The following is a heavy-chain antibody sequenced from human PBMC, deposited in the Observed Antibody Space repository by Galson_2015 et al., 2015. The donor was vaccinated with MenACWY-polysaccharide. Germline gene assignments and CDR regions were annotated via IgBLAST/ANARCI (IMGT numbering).Heavy chain of an antibody. Sequence: SLRLSCAASGFTFSSYGMHWVRQAPGKGLEWVAVISNAGRNKYSADSVKGRFTISRDNSKNTVYLQMNSLKVEDTAVYYCAKDASVAAADYYFDYWGQGTLVTVSS. CDR2: ISNAGRNK. CDR3: AKDASVAAADYYFDY. CDR1: GFTFSSYG. J-gene: IGHJ4*02. D-gene: IGHD2-15*01. V-gene: IGHV3-30*18.